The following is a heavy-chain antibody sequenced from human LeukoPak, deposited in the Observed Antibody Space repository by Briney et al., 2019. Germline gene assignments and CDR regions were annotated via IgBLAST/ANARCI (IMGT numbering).Heavy chain of an antibody. CDR2: ISSSSSYI. Sequence: GGSLRHSCAASGLTFSSYSMNWVRQAPGKGLEWVSSISSSSSYIYYADSVKGRFTISRDNAKNSLYLQMNSLRAEDTAVYYCAREGEHYYGSGSYYEAFDYWGQGTLVTVSS. J-gene: IGHJ4*02. D-gene: IGHD3-10*01. CDR3: AREGEHYYGSGSYYEAFDY. CDR1: GLTFSSYS. V-gene: IGHV3-21*01.